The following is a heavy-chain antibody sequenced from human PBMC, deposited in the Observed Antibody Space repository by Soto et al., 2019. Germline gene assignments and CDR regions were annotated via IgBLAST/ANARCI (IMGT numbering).Heavy chain of an antibody. D-gene: IGHD3-22*01. J-gene: IGHJ4*02. V-gene: IGHV1-69*13. CDR1: GGTFSSYA. CDR2: IIPIFGTA. CDR3: ARSYYYDSSGYFGPPDY. Sequence: GASVKVSCKASGGTFSSYAISWVRQAPGQGLEWMGGIIPIFGTANYAQKFQGRVTITADESTSTAYMELSSLRSEDTAVYYCARSYYYDSSGYFGPPDYWGQGTLVTAPQ.